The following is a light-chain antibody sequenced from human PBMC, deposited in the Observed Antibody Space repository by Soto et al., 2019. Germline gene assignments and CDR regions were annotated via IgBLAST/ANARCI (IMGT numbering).Light chain of an antibody. CDR3: QQADSFAR. Sequence: DIQVTQSPSFVSASVGDRITITCRASQGISNWLAWYQQHPGKAPKLLIYGATSLHSGVPSRFSRSESGTEFTLTISGLQPDDFATYYCQQADSFARFGQGTK. CDR2: GAT. V-gene: IGKV1-12*01. J-gene: IGKJ1*01. CDR1: QGISNW.